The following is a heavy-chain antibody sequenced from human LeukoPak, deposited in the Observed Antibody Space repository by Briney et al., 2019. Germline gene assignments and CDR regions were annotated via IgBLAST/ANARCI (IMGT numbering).Heavy chain of an antibody. V-gene: IGHV3-64D*09. Sequence: GGPLRLSCLVSGFTFSRYAMHWVRQAPGKGLEYVSAISSNGGSTYYADSVKGRFTISRDNSKNTLSLQMSSLRAEDTAVYYCVKDCGVWYGDPSPLHNYCYGMDVWGQGTTVTVSS. D-gene: IGHD3-10*01. CDR3: VKDCGVWYGDPSPLHNYCYGMDV. J-gene: IGHJ6*02. CDR1: GFTFSRYA. CDR2: ISSNGGST.